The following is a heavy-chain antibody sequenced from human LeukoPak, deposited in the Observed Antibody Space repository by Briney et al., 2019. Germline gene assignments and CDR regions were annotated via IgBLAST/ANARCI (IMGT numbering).Heavy chain of an antibody. V-gene: IGHV4-30-2*01. CDR1: GGSISSGGYS. J-gene: IGHJ6*02. D-gene: IGHD6-6*01. CDR2: IYHSGST. Sequence: SETLSLTCAVSGGSISSGGYSWSWIRQPPGKGLEWIGYIYHSGSTYYNPSLKSRVTISVDRSKNQFSLKLSSVTAADTAVYYCARDLGYSSSPDYYYYGMDVWGQGTTVTVSS. CDR3: ARDLGYSSSPDYYYYGMDV.